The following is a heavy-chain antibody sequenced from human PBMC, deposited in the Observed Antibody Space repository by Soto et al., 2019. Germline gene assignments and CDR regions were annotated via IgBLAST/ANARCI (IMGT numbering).Heavy chain of an antibody. CDR2: ISSSGSTI. CDR1: GFTFSDYY. D-gene: IGHD2-15*01. Sequence: QVQLVESGGGLVKPGGSLRLSCAASGFTFSDYYMSWIRQAPGKGLEWVSYISSSGSTIYYADSVKGRFTISRDNAKNPLHLQMNGRKPEAPAGYNCARDVRTGGDCSGGSCNRYSLTSGGQGTLVPFSS. CDR3: ARDVRTGGDCSGGSCNRYSLTS. V-gene: IGHV3-11*01. J-gene: IGHJ4*02.